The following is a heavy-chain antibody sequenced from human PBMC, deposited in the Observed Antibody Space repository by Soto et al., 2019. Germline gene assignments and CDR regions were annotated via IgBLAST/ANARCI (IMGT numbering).Heavy chain of an antibody. V-gene: IGHV4-34*01. Sequence: SETLSISSAFYCGSFSGYYWSWIRQPPRKGRELIGEINHSGSTNYNPSLKSRVTIAVDTSKNQFSLKLSSVTAADTAVYYCARDQTYCSSTSCYIWFDPWGQGILVTVSS. J-gene: IGHJ5*02. CDR3: ARDQTYCSSTSCYIWFDP. D-gene: IGHD2-2*01. CDR1: CGSFSGYY. CDR2: INHSGST.